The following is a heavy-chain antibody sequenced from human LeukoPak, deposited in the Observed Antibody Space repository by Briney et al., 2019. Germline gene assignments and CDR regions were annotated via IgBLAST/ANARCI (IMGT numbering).Heavy chain of an antibody. V-gene: IGHV6-1*01. D-gene: IGHD3-16*02. CDR2: TYYRSKWYN. CDR3: ARVPAGDDYVWGSYRYQFDY. CDR1: GDSVSSNSAA. J-gene: IGHJ4*02. Sequence: SQTLSLTCAISGDSVSSNSAAWNWIRQSPSRGLEWLGRTYYRSKWYNDYAVSVKSRITINPDTSKNQFSLQLNSVTPDDTAVYYCARVPAGDDYVWGSYRYQFDYWGQGTLVTVSS.